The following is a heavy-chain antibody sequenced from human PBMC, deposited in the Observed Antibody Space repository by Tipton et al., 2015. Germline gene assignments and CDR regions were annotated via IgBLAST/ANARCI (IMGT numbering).Heavy chain of an antibody. CDR3: ARSGDTYIDY. CDR1: GDSMSSGTYY. J-gene: IGHJ4*02. CDR2: IYYSGTT. Sequence: LRLSCTVSGDSMSSGTYYWCWIRQHPGKGLEWIGYIYYSGTTYYNPSLKSRLTISLDRSKSHFSLQLTSVTAADTAVYYCARSGDTYIDYWGQGTLVTVSS. D-gene: IGHD5-18*01. V-gene: IGHV4-31*03.